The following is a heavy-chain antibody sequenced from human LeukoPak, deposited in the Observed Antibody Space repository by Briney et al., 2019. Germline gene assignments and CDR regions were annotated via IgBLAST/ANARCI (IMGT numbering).Heavy chain of an antibody. CDR3: AREYGYDSYFDF. CDR1: GFTFRNYE. D-gene: IGHD5-12*01. J-gene: IGHJ4*02. Sequence: GGSLRLSCEASGFTFRNYEFNWVRQAPGKGLEWVSYISSSAVTKKYSDSVRGRFTISRDNAKNSLYLDMTSLRAEDTAVYYCAREYGYDSYFDFWGQGVLVSVSS. CDR2: ISSSAVTK. V-gene: IGHV3-48*03.